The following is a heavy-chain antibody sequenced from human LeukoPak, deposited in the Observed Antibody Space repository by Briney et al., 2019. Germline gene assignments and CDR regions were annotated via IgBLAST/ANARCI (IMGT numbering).Heavy chain of an antibody. Sequence: ASVNVSCKASGYTFTSYGISWVRQAPGQGLEWMGWISAYNGNTNYAQKLQGRVTMTTDTSTSTAYMELRSLRSDDTAVYYCARDPRDIVATDWFDPWGQGTLVTVSS. V-gene: IGHV1-18*04. CDR2: ISAYNGNT. D-gene: IGHD5-12*01. J-gene: IGHJ5*02. CDR1: GYTFTSYG. CDR3: ARDPRDIVATDWFDP.